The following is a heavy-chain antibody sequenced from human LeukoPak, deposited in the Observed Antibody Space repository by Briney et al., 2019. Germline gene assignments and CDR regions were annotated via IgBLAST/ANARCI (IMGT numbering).Heavy chain of an antibody. CDR3: AKVGDYLWGPLDV. Sequence: PGGSLRLSCGASGFTFSNYAVSWVRQAPGKGLEWVSVITGSGGGTHYADSVKGRFTISRDNSKNTLYVQMNSLRVEDTAVYYCAKVGDYLWGPLDVWGQGTTVTVSS. V-gene: IGHV3-23*01. D-gene: IGHD3-16*01. J-gene: IGHJ6*02. CDR1: GFTFSNYA. CDR2: ITGSGGGT.